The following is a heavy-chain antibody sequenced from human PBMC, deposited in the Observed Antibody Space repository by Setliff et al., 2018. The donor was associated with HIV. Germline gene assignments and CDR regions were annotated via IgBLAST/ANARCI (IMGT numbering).Heavy chain of an antibody. J-gene: IGHJ6*03. Sequence: ASVKVSCKTSGYTFSDYYMHWVRQAPGQGLEWMGWISPNNGDTKIAQKFQGRVTMTTDTSTSTAYMELRSLRSDDTAAYYCARDSGGVVIKGAYYYYMDVWGKGTTVTVSS. CDR3: ARDSGGVVIKGAYYYYMDV. V-gene: IGHV1-18*01. CDR2: ISPNNGDT. D-gene: IGHD3-3*01. CDR1: GYTFSDYY.